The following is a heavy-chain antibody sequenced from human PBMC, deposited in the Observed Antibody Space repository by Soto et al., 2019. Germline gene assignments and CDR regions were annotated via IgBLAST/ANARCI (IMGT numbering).Heavy chain of an antibody. CDR2: INAGNGYT. Sequence: QVQLVQSGAEVKKPGASVKVSCKASGYTFTTYAMHWVRQAPGQRLEWMGWINAGNGYTKYSQKFQGRVTITRDTSASTADMELSGLRSEDTAVYYCTRGVGCDDSGSLNWLDSWGQGTLVTVSS. V-gene: IGHV1-3*01. D-gene: IGHD3-10*01. J-gene: IGHJ5*01. CDR1: GYTFTTYA. CDR3: TRGVGCDDSGSLNWLDS.